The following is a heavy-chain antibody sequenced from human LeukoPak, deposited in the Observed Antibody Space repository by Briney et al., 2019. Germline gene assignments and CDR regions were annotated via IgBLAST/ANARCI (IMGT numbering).Heavy chain of an antibody. J-gene: IGHJ4*02. CDR1: GVTFSSYG. CDR3: ARGSSGSYDY. Sequence: GGTLRLSCAASGVTFSSYGMIWVRQAPGKGLEWASAISTRGDKTYSADPVKGRLTISKDNSKNTLYLQMTSLRAEDTAVYYCARGSSGSYDYWGQGTLGTASS. V-gene: IGHV3-23*01. D-gene: IGHD1-26*01. CDR2: ISTRGDKT.